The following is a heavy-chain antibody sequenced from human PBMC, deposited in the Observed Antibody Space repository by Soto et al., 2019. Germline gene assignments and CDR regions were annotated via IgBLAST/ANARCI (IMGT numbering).Heavy chain of an antibody. D-gene: IGHD3-3*02. Sequence: PSETLSLTCAISGDSVSSNCWWAWIRQPPGKGLEWIGYIYYSGSAYYNPSLKSRVSMSVDTSKNQFSLKLTSVTAVDTAVHFCARNPTQHFWSGFQWLDPWGHATLLTVSS. CDR2: IYYSGSA. CDR3: ARNPTQHFWSGFQWLDP. CDR1: GDSVSSNCW. J-gene: IGHJ5*02. V-gene: IGHV4-28*01.